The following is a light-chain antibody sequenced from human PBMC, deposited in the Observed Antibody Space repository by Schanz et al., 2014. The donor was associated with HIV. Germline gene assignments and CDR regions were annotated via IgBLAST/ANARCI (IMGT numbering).Light chain of an antibody. CDR2: QAS. J-gene: IGKJ2*01. V-gene: IGKV1-5*03. Sequence: IQMTQSPSTVSASVGDRVTITCRASQTIGRLMAWYQQKPGRAPKLLIYQASTLETGVPSRFSGSGSGTSFTLTITSLQPDDFATYYCQQCVTYPYTFGQGTKRDIK. CDR3: QQCVTYPYT. CDR1: QTIGRL.